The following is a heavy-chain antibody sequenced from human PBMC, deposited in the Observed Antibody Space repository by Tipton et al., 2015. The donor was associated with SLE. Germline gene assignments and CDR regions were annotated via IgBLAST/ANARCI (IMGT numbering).Heavy chain of an antibody. D-gene: IGHD2-8*01. CDR1: GYTFTSYD. CDR2: MNPNNGNT. CDR3: ARGQWWGSDYYYNYVDV. Sequence: QVQLVQSGAEVKKPGASVKVSCKASGYTFTSYDINWVRQATGQGLEWMGWMNPNNGNTGYAQKFQGRVTMTRNTSVSTAYMELSSLRSEDTAVYYCARGQWWGSDYYYNYVDVWGKGTTVTVSS. V-gene: IGHV1-8*02. J-gene: IGHJ6*03.